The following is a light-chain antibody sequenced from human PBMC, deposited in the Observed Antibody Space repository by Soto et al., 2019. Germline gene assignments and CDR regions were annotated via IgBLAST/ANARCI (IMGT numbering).Light chain of an antibody. Sequence: SYELTQPPSVSVAPGQTARITCGGNNIGSISVHWYQQRPGQAPVLVIYYDSDRPSGIPERFSGSNSGSTATLTISRVEAGDEADYYCQVWDNTSDHPGVVFGGGTKVTVL. J-gene: IGLJ2*01. CDR1: NIGSIS. CDR3: QVWDNTSDHPGVV. CDR2: YDS. V-gene: IGLV3-21*04.